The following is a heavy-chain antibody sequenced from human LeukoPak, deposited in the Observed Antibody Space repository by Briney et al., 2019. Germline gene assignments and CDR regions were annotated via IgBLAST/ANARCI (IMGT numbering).Heavy chain of an antibody. J-gene: IGHJ4*02. CDR3: ARHRRGEPIDS. CDR2: IDYSAST. CDR1: DGSISSSSSF. V-gene: IGHV4-39*01. Sequence: SESLSLTCTVSDGSISSSSSFWGWVRQPPGRGLEWIGCIDYSASTYYNPSVKSRVTISADTSKNQCSLKLSSVTAADTAVYYCARHRRGEPIDSWGQGTLVTVSS. D-gene: IGHD3-16*01.